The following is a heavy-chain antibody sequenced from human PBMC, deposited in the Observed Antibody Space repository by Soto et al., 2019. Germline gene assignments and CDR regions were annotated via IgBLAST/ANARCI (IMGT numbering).Heavy chain of an antibody. Sequence: ASVKVSCKASGYTFTGYYMHWVRQAPGQGLEWMGWINPNSGGTNYAQKFQGWVTMTRDTSISTAYMELGRLRSDDTAVYYCARAGSGCSSTSCYDGIDFDYWGQGTLVTVSS. J-gene: IGHJ4*02. CDR3: ARAGSGCSSTSCYDGIDFDY. CDR2: INPNSGGT. V-gene: IGHV1-2*04. CDR1: GYTFTGYY. D-gene: IGHD2-2*01.